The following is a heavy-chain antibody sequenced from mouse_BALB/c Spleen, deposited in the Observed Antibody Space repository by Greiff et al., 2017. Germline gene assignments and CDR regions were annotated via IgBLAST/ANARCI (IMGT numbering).Heavy chain of an antibody. D-gene: IGHD2-3*01. Sequence: EVKLQESGPGLVKPSQTVSLTCTVTGISITTGNYRWSWIRQFPGNKLEWIGYIYYSGTINYNPSLTSRTTITRDTSKNQFFLEMNSLTAEDTATYYCARNDGYYFDYWGQGTTLTVSS. V-gene: IGHV3-5*02. CDR2: IYYSGTI. CDR3: ARNDGYYFDY. J-gene: IGHJ2*01. CDR1: GISITTGNYR.